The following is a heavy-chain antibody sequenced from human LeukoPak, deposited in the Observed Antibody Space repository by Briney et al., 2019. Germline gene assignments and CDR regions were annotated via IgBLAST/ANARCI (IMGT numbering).Heavy chain of an antibody. CDR1: GYTFTSYG. Sequence: ASVKVSCKASGYTFTSYGISWVRQAPGQGLEWMGWISAYNGNTNYAQKLQGKVTMTTDTSTSTAYMELRSLRSGDTAVYYCAREGRTYYDFWSGYYNYYYGMDVWGQGTTVTVSS. CDR2: ISAYNGNT. D-gene: IGHD3-3*01. J-gene: IGHJ6*02. CDR3: AREGRTYYDFWSGYYNYYYGMDV. V-gene: IGHV1-18*01.